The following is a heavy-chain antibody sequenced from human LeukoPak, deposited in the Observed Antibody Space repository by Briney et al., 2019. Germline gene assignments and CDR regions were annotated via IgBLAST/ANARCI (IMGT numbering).Heavy chain of an antibody. CDR1: GYTFTGYY. CDR3: ARDGDKDTAMAYDY. J-gene: IGHJ4*02. Sequence: ASVQVSCKASGYTFTGYYMHWVRQAPGQGLEWMGWINPSSGDRRYAQKFQGRVTMTRDTSISTGNMELSRLTSDDTAVYYCARDGDKDTAMAYDYWGQGALVTVS. CDR2: INPSSGDR. V-gene: IGHV1-2*02. D-gene: IGHD5-18*01.